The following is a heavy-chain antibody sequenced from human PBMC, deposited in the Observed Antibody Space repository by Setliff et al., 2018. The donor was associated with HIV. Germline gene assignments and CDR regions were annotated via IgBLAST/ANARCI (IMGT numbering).Heavy chain of an antibody. CDR2: ISVYNGQT. Sequence: ASVKVSCKASGYSFTTYGISWVRQAPGQGLEWVGWISVYNGQTLYAQKVQDRITVTMDIPKDAAYMELRGLTPDDTAVYYCARGHHFYWYFDLWGPGTLVTVSS. CDR3: ARGHHFYWYFDL. J-gene: IGHJ2*01. V-gene: IGHV1-18*01. CDR1: GYSFTTYG.